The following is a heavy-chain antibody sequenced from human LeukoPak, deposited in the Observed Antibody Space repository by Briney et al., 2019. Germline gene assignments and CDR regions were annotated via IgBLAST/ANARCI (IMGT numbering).Heavy chain of an antibody. J-gene: IGHJ4*02. V-gene: IGHV4-59*01. CDR2: IYYSGST. CDR3: ARVDRSGSDY. CDR1: GGSISSYP. D-gene: IGHD3-10*01. Sequence: PSETLSLTCTVSGGSISSYPWSSIRQPPGKGLEWIGFIYYSGSTSYNPSLKSRVTVSVDTSKNQFSLKLSSVTAADTAVYYCARVDRSGSDYWGQGTLVTVSS.